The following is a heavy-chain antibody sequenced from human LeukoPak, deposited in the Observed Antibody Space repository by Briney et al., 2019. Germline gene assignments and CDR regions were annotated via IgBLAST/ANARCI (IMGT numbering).Heavy chain of an antibody. D-gene: IGHD3-22*01. Sequence: ASVKVSCKASGYTFTGYYTHWVRQAPGQGLEWMGWINPNSGGTNYAQKFQGRVTMTRDTSISTAYMELSRLRSDDTAVYYCARGTYYYDSSGGNWFDPWGQGTLVTVSS. CDR1: GYTFTGYY. V-gene: IGHV1-2*02. CDR2: INPNSGGT. CDR3: ARGTYYYDSSGGNWFDP. J-gene: IGHJ5*02.